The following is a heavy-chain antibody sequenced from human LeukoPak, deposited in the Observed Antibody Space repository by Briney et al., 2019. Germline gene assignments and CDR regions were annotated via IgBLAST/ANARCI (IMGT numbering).Heavy chain of an antibody. CDR1: GFTVSSNY. D-gene: IGHD2-15*01. CDR2: IYSGGRT. CDR3: ARDLVVEAATLDYGMDV. J-gene: IGHJ6*02. V-gene: IGHV3-53*01. Sequence: GGSLRLSCAASGFTVSSNYMSWVREAPGKGLEWVSDIYSGGRTDYADSVKGRFTTSRDNSENTVYLQMSSQRAEDTAVYYRARDLVVEAATLDYGMDVWGQGPTVTVSS.